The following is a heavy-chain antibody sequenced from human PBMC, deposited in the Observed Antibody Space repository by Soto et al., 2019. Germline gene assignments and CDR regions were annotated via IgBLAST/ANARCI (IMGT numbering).Heavy chain of an antibody. CDR1: GGSISSGDYY. Sequence: QVQLQESGPGLVKPSQTLSLTCTVSGGSISSGDYYWSWIRQPPGKGLEWIGYIYYSGSTYYNPSLKSRVTISVDTSKNQFALKLSSVTAADTAVYYCARGSYYYDSSGYYHYWCQGTLVTVSS. J-gene: IGHJ4*02. CDR3: ARGSYYYDSSGYYHY. V-gene: IGHV4-30-4*01. D-gene: IGHD3-22*01. CDR2: IYYSGST.